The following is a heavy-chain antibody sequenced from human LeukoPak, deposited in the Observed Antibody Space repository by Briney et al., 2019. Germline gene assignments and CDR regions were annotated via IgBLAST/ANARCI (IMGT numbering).Heavy chain of an antibody. CDR2: IGGSGGST. Sequence: GGSLRLAWAASGFTFSSYAMSWVRQARGKGLEWVSFIGGSGGSTNYADSVKGRFTISRDNSKNPLYLQMNSLRAEDTAVYYCAKRMVRGVIIRGYFDYWGQGTLVTVSS. V-gene: IGHV3-23*01. CDR1: GFTFSSYA. CDR3: AKRMVRGVIIRGYFDY. D-gene: IGHD3-10*01. J-gene: IGHJ4*02.